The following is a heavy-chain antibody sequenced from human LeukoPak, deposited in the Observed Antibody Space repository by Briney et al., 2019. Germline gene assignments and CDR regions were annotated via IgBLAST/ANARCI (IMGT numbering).Heavy chain of an antibody. CDR2: IYYSGST. D-gene: IGHD3-22*01. CDR3: ARADYYDSSGYYRIDNWFDP. V-gene: IGHV4-39*07. J-gene: IGHJ5*02. Sequence: SGTLSLTCTVSGGSISSSSYYWGWIRQPPGKGLEWIGSIYYSGSTYYNPSLKSRVTISVDTSKNQFSLKLSSVTAADTAVYYCARADYYDSSGYYRIDNWFDPWGQGTLVTVSS. CDR1: GGSISSSSYY.